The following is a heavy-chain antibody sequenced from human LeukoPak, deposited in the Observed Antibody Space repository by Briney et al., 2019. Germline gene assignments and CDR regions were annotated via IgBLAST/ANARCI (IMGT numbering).Heavy chain of an antibody. CDR1: GYTFTGYY. CDR2: INPNSGGT. Sequence: ASVKVSCKASGYTFTGYYMHWVRQAPGQGLEWMGWINPNSGGTDYAQKFQGRVTMTRDTSISTAYMELSRLRSDDTAVYYCACTSHQVWAFDYWGQGTLVTVSS. CDR3: ACTSHQVWAFDY. J-gene: IGHJ4*02. D-gene: IGHD2-2*01. V-gene: IGHV1-2*02.